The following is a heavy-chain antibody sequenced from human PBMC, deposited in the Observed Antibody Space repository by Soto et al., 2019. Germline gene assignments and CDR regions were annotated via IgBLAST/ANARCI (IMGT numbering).Heavy chain of an antibody. CDR3: AHSVAAASTPPFDY. J-gene: IGHJ4*02. CDR1: GFSLSTSGVG. V-gene: IGHV2-5*02. CDR2: IYWEDDK. D-gene: IGHD6-13*01. Sequence: QITLKESGPTLVKPTQTLTLTCTFSGFSLSTSGVGVGWIRQPPGKALEWLALIYWEDDKRYSPSLKSRLTIPKDTSKNHVVLTMTNMDPVDTATYYCAHSVAAASTPPFDYWGQGTLVTVSS.